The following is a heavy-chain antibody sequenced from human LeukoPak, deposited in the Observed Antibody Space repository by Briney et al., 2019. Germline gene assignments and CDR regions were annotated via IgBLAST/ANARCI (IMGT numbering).Heavy chain of an antibody. CDR2: IYYSGST. CDR1: GGSISSYY. D-gene: IGHD3-9*01. Sequence: PSETLSLTCTVSGGSISSYYWSWIRQSPGKGLEWIGYIYYSGSTNYNPSLKSRVTISVDTSKNQFSLKLSSVTAADTAVYYCARGYFDWLSPEVNWFDPWGQGTLVTVSS. J-gene: IGHJ5*02. V-gene: IGHV4-59*01. CDR3: ARGYFDWLSPEVNWFDP.